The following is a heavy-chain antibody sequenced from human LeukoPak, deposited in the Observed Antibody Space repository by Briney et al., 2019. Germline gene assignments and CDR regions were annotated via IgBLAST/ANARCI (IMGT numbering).Heavy chain of an antibody. D-gene: IGHD5-12*01. CDR2: INHSGST. CDR1: GGSFSGYY. V-gene: IGHV4-34*01. CDR3: ARGTGIYSGYDYGY. Sequence: PSETLSLTCAVYGGSFSGYYWSWIRQPPGKGLEWIGEINHSGSTNYNPSLKSRVTISVDTSKNQFSLKLSSVTAADTAVYYCARGTGIYSGYDYGYWGQGTLVTVSS. J-gene: IGHJ4*02.